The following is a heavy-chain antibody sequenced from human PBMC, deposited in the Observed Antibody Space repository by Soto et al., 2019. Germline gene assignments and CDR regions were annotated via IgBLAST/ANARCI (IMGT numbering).Heavy chain of an antibody. CDR1: GFTFRSYG. CDR3: AKDQFSSGWYNDYYYGLDV. J-gene: IGHJ6*02. D-gene: IGHD6-19*01. CDR2: ITGNAGST. V-gene: IGHV3-23*01. Sequence: PGGSLRLSCAASGFTFRSYGMNWVRQAPGKGPEWVSGITGNAGSTFYGDSAKGRFTISRDKNTLYLQVNSLRVDDTAVYYCAKDQFSSGWYNDYYYGLDVWGQGTTVTVSS.